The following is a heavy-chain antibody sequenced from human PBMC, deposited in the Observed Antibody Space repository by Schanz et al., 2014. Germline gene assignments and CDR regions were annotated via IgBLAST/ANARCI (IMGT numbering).Heavy chain of an antibody. CDR3: ARARYTGYDCSGY. J-gene: IGHJ4*02. D-gene: IGHD5-12*01. CDR2: INPNSGET. Sequence: QVQLVQSGSELKKPGASVEVSCKASGYTFTSFAMNWVRQAPGQGLEWMGWINPNSGETNYEQKFKGRVTLTSDTSISPALMELSGLTSDDTSTYFCARARYTGYDCSGYWGQGTLVTVSS. CDR1: GYTFTSFA. V-gene: IGHV1-2*02.